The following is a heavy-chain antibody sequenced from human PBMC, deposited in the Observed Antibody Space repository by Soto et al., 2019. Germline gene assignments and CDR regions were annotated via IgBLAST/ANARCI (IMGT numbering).Heavy chain of an antibody. Sequence: EVQLVESGGGLVQPGGSLRLSCAASGFTVSSNYMSWVRQAPGQGLEWVSVIYSGGSTYYADSVKGRFTISRDNSKNTLYLQMNSLRAEDTAVYYCASSIKFDAFDIWGQGTMVTVS. CDR2: IYSGGST. CDR1: GFTVSSNY. J-gene: IGHJ3*02. CDR3: ASSIKFDAFDI. D-gene: IGHD3-3*02. V-gene: IGHV3-66*01.